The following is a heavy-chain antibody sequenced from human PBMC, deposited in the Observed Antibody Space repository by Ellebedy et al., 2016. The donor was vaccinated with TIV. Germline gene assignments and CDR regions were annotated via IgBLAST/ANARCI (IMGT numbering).Heavy chain of an antibody. V-gene: IGHV3-30*18. CDR3: AKDRDTRDPKNYSDMDV. Sequence: GESLKISCTASGVTFSNYDIHWVRQAPGKGLQWVAVVSHDASFKLNAASVKGRFTISRDNSKNTVFLQMSSLRSSDTGIYFCAKDRDTRDPKNYSDMDVWGQGTTVTVSS. J-gene: IGHJ6*02. CDR1: GVTFSNYD. CDR2: VSHDASFK.